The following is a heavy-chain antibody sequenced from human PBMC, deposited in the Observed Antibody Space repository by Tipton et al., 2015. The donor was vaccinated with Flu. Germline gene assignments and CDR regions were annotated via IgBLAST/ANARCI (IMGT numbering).Heavy chain of an antibody. V-gene: IGHV1-24*01. D-gene: IGHD3-3*01. J-gene: IGHJ4*02. CDR3: ATARGYDFWSGFSCDY. CDR1: GYTLTELS. CDR2: FDPEDGET. Sequence: QMQLVQSGAEVKKPGASVKVSCKVAGYTLTELSMHWVRQAPGKGLEWMGGFDPEDGETIYAQKFQGRVTMTEDTSTDTAYMELSSLRSEDTAVYYFATARGYDFWSGFSCDYWGQGTLVPVSS.